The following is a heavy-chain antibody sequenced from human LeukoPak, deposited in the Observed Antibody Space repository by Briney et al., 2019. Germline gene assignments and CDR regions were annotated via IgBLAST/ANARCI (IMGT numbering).Heavy chain of an antibody. CDR2: INPSGGST. J-gene: IGHJ4*02. CDR3: AREGGYCSSTSCGFGY. D-gene: IGHD2-2*01. V-gene: IGHV1-46*01. Sequence: ASVKVSCKASGYTFTSYYMHWVRQAPGRGLEWMGIINPSGGSTSYAQKFQGRVTMTRDTSTSTAYMELSSLRSEDTAVYYCAREGGYCSSTSCGFGYWGQGTLVTVSS. CDR1: GYTFTSYY.